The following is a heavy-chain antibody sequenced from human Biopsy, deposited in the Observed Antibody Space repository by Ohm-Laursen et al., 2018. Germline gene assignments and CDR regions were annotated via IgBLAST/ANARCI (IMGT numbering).Heavy chain of an antibody. CDR1: GYTYPDYY. CDR3: ATRGGDDFWSGHYSEIYYYYTLDV. D-gene: IGHD3-3*01. V-gene: IGHV1-2*02. CDR2: IKPNNGDT. Sequence: ASVKISCKASGYTYPDYYVHWVRQAPGQGLEWMGWIKPNNGDTDYSQRFQGRVTLAWDRSTSTGYMEVSSLRSGDTALYYCATRGGDDFWSGHYSEIYYYYTLDVWGQGTTVTVSS. J-gene: IGHJ6*02.